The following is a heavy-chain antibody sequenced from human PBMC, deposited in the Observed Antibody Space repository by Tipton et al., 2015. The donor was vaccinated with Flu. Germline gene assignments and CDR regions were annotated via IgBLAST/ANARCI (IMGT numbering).Heavy chain of an antibody. Sequence: GLVKPSETLSLICTVSGASVRSGHYWGWIRQSPGKGLEWIGSIYPDGAPTTFFNPSLGGRASLSIDMSNNRLSLNLSSVTAADTAIYYCARNPFRGRLDIWGQGAHITVSS. CDR1: GASVRSGHY. J-gene: IGHJ4*02. CDR3: ARNPFRGRLDI. CDR2: IYPDGAPTT. D-gene: IGHD3-10*01. V-gene: IGHV4-38-2*02.